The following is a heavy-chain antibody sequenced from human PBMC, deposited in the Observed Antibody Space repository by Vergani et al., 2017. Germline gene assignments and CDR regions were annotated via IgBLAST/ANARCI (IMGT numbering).Heavy chain of an antibody. CDR3: ARDLFYYNSSGYYSGFFDY. D-gene: IGHD3-22*01. CDR2: ISSSSSYI. J-gene: IGHJ4*02. Sequence: EVQLVESGGGLVKPGGSLRLSCAASGFTFSSYSMNWVRQAPGKGLGWVSSISSSSSYIYYADSVKGRFTISRDHAKNSLYLQMNSLRAEDTAVYYWARDLFYYNSSGYYSGFFDYWGQGTLVTVSS. V-gene: IGHV3-21*01. CDR1: GFTFSSYS.